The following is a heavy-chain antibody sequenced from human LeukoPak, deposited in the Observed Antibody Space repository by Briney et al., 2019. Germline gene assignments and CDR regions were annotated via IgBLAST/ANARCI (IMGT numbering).Heavy chain of an antibody. Sequence: GGSLRLSCAASGFTFSSYAMSRVRQAPGKGLEWVSAISGSGGSTYYADSVKGRFTISRDNSKNTLYLQMNSLRAEDTAVYYCVKDHKAAAGYYYYYMDVWGKGTTVTVSS. CDR1: GFTFSSYA. CDR3: VKDHKAAAGYYYYYMDV. D-gene: IGHD6-13*01. J-gene: IGHJ6*03. V-gene: IGHV3-23*01. CDR2: ISGSGGST.